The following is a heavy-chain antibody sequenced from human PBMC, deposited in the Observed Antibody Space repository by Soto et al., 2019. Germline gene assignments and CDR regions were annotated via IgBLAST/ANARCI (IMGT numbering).Heavy chain of an antibody. CDR3: ARALHCSSTSCPKPNYYYYYGMDV. CDR1: GFTFSSYG. J-gene: IGHJ6*02. CDR2: IWYDGSNK. D-gene: IGHD2-2*01. Sequence: PGGSLRLSCAASGFTFSSYGMHWVRQAPGKGLEWVAVIWYDGSNKYYADSVKGRFTISRDNSKNTLYLQMNSLRAEDTAVYYCARALHCSSTSCPKPNYYYYYGMDVRGQGTTVTVSS. V-gene: IGHV3-33*01.